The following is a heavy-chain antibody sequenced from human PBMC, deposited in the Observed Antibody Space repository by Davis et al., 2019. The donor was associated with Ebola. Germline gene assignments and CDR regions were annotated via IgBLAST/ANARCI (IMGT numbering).Heavy chain of an antibody. D-gene: IGHD1-14*01. CDR3: AREAPNQDFDY. J-gene: IGHJ4*02. Sequence: PGGSLRLSCAASGFTFSSYGMHWVRQAPGKGLEWVAVIWYDGSNKYYADSVKGRFTISRDNSKNTLYLQMNSLRAEDTAVYYCAREAPNQDFDYWGQGTLVTASS. CDR2: IWYDGSNK. CDR1: GFTFSSYG. V-gene: IGHV3-33*01.